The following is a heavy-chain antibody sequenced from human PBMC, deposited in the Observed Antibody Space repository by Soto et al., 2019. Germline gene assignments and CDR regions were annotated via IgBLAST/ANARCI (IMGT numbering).Heavy chain of an antibody. J-gene: IGHJ4*02. Sequence: WGSLRLSCAAYGFTFSSYAMHWVRQAPGKGLEWVAVISYDGSNKYYADSVKGRFTISRDNSKNTLYLQMNSLRAEDTAVYYCARGGGKWELLRFGLDYWGQGTLVTVSS. D-gene: IGHD1-26*01. CDR1: GFTFSSYA. V-gene: IGHV3-30-3*01. CDR3: ARGGGKWELLRFGLDY. CDR2: ISYDGSNK.